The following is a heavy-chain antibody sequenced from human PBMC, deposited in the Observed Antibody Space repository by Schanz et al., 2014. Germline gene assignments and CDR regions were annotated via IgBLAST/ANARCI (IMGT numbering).Heavy chain of an antibody. V-gene: IGHV3-11*06. Sequence: QVQLVESGGGLVKPGGSLRLSCAASGFTFSSYYMSWIRQAPGKGLEWVSSISSSSMYIYQADSMRGRFTISRDNAKNSLYLQVNNLSAENTAVYYCVRDNRQCSGPCSGGSCHPCGMDVWGQGTTXIVSS. CDR1: GFTFSSYY. J-gene: IGHJ6*02. CDR3: VRDNRQCSGPCSGGSCHPCGMDV. D-gene: IGHD2-15*01. CDR2: ISSSSMYI.